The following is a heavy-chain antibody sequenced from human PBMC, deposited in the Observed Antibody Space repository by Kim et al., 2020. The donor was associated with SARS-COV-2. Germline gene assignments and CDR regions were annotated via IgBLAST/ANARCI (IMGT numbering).Heavy chain of an antibody. CDR1: GFTFSSYE. CDR2: ISSRGITI. Sequence: GGSLRLSCAASGFTFSSYEMNWVRQAPGKGLEWVSYISSRGITIYYADYVKGRFTISRDNAKNSLYLQMNILRAEDTAIYYCARGYSSGWGVTYWGQGTLVSVSS. D-gene: IGHD6-19*01. V-gene: IGHV3-48*03. J-gene: IGHJ4*02. CDR3: ARGYSSGWGVTY.